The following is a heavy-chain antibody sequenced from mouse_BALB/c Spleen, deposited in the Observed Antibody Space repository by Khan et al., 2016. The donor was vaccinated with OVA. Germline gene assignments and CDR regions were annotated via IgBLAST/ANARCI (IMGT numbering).Heavy chain of an antibody. CDR2: INTYTGEP. D-gene: IGHD2-14*01. V-gene: IGHV9-3-1*01. Sequence: QIQLVQSGPELKKPGETVKISCKASGYTFTNYGMNWVKQAPGKGLKWMGWINTYTGEPTYSSDFKGRFAFSLETSASTAYLQINNLKNEDTATYFCARVGYAGTMDYWGQGTLVTVSS. J-gene: IGHJ4*01. CDR1: GYTFTNYG. CDR3: ARVGYAGTMDY.